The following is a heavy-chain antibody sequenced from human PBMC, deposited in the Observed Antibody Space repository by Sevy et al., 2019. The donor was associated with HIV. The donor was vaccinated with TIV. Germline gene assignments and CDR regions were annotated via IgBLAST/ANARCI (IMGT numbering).Heavy chain of an antibody. Sequence: SETLSLTCTVSGGSISSDSFLWGWIRQTPGEGLSWIGSISYSGSNYYDPSLKSRITVDVDTSKKQFSLELRSVTAADTAMYYCARHLHFYGIDVWGPGTTVTVSS. D-gene: IGHD3-3*02. CDR3: ARHLHFYGIDV. J-gene: IGHJ6*02. CDR1: GGSISSDSFL. V-gene: IGHV4-39*01. CDR2: ISYSGSN.